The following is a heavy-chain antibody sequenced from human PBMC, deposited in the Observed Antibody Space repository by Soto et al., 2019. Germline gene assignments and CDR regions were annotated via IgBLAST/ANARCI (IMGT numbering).Heavy chain of an antibody. D-gene: IGHD3-22*01. CDR1: GGSISSSNW. CDR2: IYHSGST. Sequence: PSETLSLTCAVSGGSISSSNWWSWVRQPPGKGLEWIGEIYHSGSTNYNPSLKSRVTISVDKSKNQFSLRLSSVTAADTAVYYCARAAYYYDSSGHATDIWGQGTMVTVSS. CDR3: ARAAYYYDSSGHATDI. V-gene: IGHV4-4*02. J-gene: IGHJ3*02.